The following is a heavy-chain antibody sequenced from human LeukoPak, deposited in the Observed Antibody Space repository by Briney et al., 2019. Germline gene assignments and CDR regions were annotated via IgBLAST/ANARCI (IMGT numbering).Heavy chain of an antibody. CDR1: GFPFSSYG. CDR3: ARGNRGGYYGGDS. D-gene: IGHD1-26*01. V-gene: IGHV3-48*01. J-gene: IGHJ4*02. Sequence: GGSLRLSCAASGFPFSSYGMSWVRQAPGKGLEWVSYISSSSSTIYYADSVKGRFTISRDNAKNSLYMQMNSLRAEDTALYYCARGNRGGYYGGDSWGQGTLVTVSS. CDR2: ISSSSSTI.